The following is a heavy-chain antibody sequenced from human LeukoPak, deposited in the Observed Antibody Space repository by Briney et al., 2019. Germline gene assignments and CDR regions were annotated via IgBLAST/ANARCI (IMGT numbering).Heavy chain of an antibody. CDR3: ASTSSSVVVVAATLQGFDY. D-gene: IGHD2-15*01. J-gene: IGHJ4*02. Sequence: SVKVSCKASGGTFISYAISWVRQAPGQGLEWMGGIIPIFGTANYAQKFQGRVTITADESTSTAYMELSSLRSEDTAVYYCASTSSSVVVVAATLQGFDYWGQGTLVTVSS. CDR1: GGTFISYA. CDR2: IIPIFGTA. V-gene: IGHV1-69*13.